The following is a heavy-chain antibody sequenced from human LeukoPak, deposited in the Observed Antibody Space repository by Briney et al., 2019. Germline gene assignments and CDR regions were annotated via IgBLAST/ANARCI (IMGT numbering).Heavy chain of an antibody. V-gene: IGHV4-61*02. D-gene: IGHD6-13*01. CDR2: IHTSVNT. J-gene: IGHJ4*02. CDR3: ARGNLATGTFYFDY. Sequence: PSQTLSLTCTVSGGSISSGSHYWSWIRQPAGKGLEWIGRIHTSVNTNYNPSLKSRVTISLDTSKNQFSLKLSSVIAADTAVYYCARGNLATGTFYFDYWGQGTLVTVSS. CDR1: GGSISSGSHY.